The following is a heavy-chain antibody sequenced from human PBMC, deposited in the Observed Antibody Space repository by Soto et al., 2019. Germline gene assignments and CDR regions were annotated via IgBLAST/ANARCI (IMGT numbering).Heavy chain of an antibody. Sequence: ASVKVSCKASGYTFTSYGISWVRQAPGQGLEWMGWISAYNGNTNYAQKLQGRVTMTTDTSTSTAYMELRSLRSDDTAVYYCAGDNGSGSWIYFYYRMDVWGQGTTVTVPS. CDR1: GYTFTSYG. CDR3: AGDNGSGSWIYFYYRMDV. J-gene: IGHJ6*02. D-gene: IGHD3-10*01. V-gene: IGHV1-18*01. CDR2: ISAYNGNT.